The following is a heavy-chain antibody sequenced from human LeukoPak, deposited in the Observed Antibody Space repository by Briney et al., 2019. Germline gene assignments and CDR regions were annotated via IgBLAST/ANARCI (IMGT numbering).Heavy chain of an antibody. J-gene: IGHJ5*02. CDR1: GGSISSSSHY. V-gene: IGHV4-39*01. CDR3: ASGYDSVGWFGP. CDR2: IYYSGTT. Sequence: PSETLSLTCAVSGGSISSSSHYWAWIRQPPGKGLRWIATIYYSGTTYYNPTLKRRVTISIDTSKNQFSLRLNSVTAADSAVYYFASGYDSVGWFGPWGQGSLVTVSS. D-gene: IGHD5-12*01.